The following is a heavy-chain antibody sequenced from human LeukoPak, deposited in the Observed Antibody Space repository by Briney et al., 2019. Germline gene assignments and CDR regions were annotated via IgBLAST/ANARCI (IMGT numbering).Heavy chain of an antibody. CDR2: ISYDGSNK. V-gene: IGHV3-30*04. CDR1: GFTFSSYA. CDR3: ARANTGSGYDFSSPFDY. J-gene: IGHJ4*02. Sequence: GGSLRLSCAASGFTFSSYAMHWVRQAPGKGLEWVAVISYDGSNKYYADSVKGRFTISRDNSKNTLYLQMNSLRAEDTAVYYCARANTGSGYDFSSPFDYWGQGTLVTVSS. D-gene: IGHD5-12*01.